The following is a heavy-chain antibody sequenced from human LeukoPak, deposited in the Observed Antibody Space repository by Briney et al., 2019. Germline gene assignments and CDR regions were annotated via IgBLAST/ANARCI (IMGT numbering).Heavy chain of an antibody. Sequence: GESLRLSCAASGVTLRNYAMTWIRQAPGKGLQWVSVIYSGGTTHYPSSVKGRFIISRANSKNKPSHLLNSLRAEDPAVYYCARGTRAATHHFDYWGQGTLVTVS. V-gene: IGHV3-53*01. CDR2: IYSGGTT. J-gene: IGHJ4*02. D-gene: IGHD2-15*01. CDR3: ARGTRAATHHFDY. CDR1: GVTLRNYA.